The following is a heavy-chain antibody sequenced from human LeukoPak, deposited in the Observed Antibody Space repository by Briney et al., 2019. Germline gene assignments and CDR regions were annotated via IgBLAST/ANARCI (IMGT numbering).Heavy chain of an antibody. CDR2: IRYDGSNK. CDR3: AKDGTYYYDSSGYPDY. V-gene: IGHV3-30*02. Sequence: GGSLRLSCAASGFTFSRSWMSWVRQAPGKGLEWVAFIRYDGSNKYYADSVKGRFTISRDNSKNTPYLQMNSLRAEDTAVYYCAKDGTYYYDSSGYPDYWGQGTLVTVSS. J-gene: IGHJ4*02. D-gene: IGHD3-22*01. CDR1: GFTFSRSW.